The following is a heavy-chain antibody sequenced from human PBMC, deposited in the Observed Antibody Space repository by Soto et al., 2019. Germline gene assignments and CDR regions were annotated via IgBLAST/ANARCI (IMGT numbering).Heavy chain of an antibody. Sequence: QVQLQESGPGLVKPSETLSLTCTVSGGSISSYYWSWIRQPPEKGLEWIGYIYYSGSTNYNPSLKSRVTISVDTSKHQFSLNLSSVTAADTAVYYCARDRISVTEGFDYWGQGTLVTVSS. CDR3: ARDRISVTEGFDY. CDR1: GGSISSYY. D-gene: IGHD6-19*01. CDR2: IYYSGST. J-gene: IGHJ4*02. V-gene: IGHV4-59*01.